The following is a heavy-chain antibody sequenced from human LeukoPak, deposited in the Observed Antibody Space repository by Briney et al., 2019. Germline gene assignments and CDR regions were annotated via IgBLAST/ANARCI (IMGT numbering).Heavy chain of an antibody. CDR1: GGSISSYY. CDR2: IYYSGST. V-gene: IGHV4-59*01. D-gene: IGHD1-26*01. CDR3: AKSQNVATATGWFDT. J-gene: IGHJ5*01. Sequence: SETLSLTCTVSGGSISSYYWSWIRQPPGKGLEWIGYIYYSGSTNYNPSLKSRVTISVDTSKNQFSLKLTSVTAADTAVYYCAKSQNVATATGWFDTWGHGILVTVSS.